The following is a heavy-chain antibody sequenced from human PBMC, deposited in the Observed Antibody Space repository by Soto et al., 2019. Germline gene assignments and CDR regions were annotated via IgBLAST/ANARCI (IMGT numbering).Heavy chain of an antibody. V-gene: IGHV4-39*01. CDR3: ARRAINYGDYGSSDFFDY. J-gene: IGHJ4*02. Sequence: PSETLSLTCTVSGGSISSSSYYWGWIRQPPGKGLEWIGSIYYSGSTYYNPSLKSRVTISVDTSKNQFSLKLSSVTAADTAVYYCARRAINYGDYGSSDFFDYWGQGTLVTVSS. D-gene: IGHD4-17*01. CDR2: IYYSGST. CDR1: GGSISSSSYY.